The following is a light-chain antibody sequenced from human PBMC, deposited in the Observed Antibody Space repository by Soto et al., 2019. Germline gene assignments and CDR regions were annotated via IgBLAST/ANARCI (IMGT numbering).Light chain of an antibody. CDR1: QSVSGN. J-gene: IGKJ4*01. Sequence: EIVMTQSPATLSVSPGERATLSCRASQSVSGNLAWYQQKPGQAPRLLIYGASTRATGIPARFSGSGSGTEFTLTISSLQSEEVAVYYCQQYNNGPRLTFGGGPKVDIK. V-gene: IGKV3-15*01. CDR3: QQYNNGPRLT. CDR2: GAS.